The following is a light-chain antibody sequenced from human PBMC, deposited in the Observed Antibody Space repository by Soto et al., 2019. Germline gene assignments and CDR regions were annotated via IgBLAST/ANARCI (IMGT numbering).Light chain of an antibody. CDR1: QYISIW. CDR2: AAS. J-gene: IGKJ5*01. Sequence: DIQMTQSPSSMSASVGDRVTITCRASQYISIWLAWYQQKPGKAPKFLISAASSLQSGVPSRFSGSGSGTDFTLTISSLQPEDFATYYCQQANSFPITFGQGTRLEIK. V-gene: IGKV1-12*01. CDR3: QQANSFPIT.